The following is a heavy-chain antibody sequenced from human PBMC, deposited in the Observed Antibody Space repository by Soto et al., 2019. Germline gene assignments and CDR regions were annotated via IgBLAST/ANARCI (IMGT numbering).Heavy chain of an antibody. Sequence: LRLSCAASGFTFSSYAMSWVRQAPGKGLEWVSAISGSGGSTYYADSVKGRFTISRDNSKNTLYLQMNSLRAEDTAVYYCAKAKYSSGWYGIDYWGQGTLVTVSS. V-gene: IGHV3-23*01. CDR1: GFTFSSYA. J-gene: IGHJ4*02. D-gene: IGHD6-19*01. CDR2: ISGSGGST. CDR3: AKAKYSSGWYGIDY.